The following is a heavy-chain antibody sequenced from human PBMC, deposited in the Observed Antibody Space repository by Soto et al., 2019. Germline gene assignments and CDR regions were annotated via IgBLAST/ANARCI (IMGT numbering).Heavy chain of an antibody. CDR2: ISAYNGNT. V-gene: IGHV1-18*01. J-gene: IGHJ4*02. Sequence: QVQLVQSGAEVKKPGASVKVSCKASGYTFTSYGISWVRQAPGQGLEWMGWISAYNGNTNYAQKLQGRVTMTTDTTTSTAYMELRSLRSDDTAVYYCARGPLRNCPYGDCSNDYWGQGTLVTVSS. CDR1: GYTFTSYG. D-gene: IGHD4-17*01. CDR3: ARGPLRNCPYGDCSNDY.